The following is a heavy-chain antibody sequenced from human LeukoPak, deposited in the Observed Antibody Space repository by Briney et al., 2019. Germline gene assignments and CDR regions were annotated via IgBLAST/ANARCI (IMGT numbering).Heavy chain of an antibody. J-gene: IGHJ4*02. Sequence: GGSLRLSCAASGFSVSDMYMSWVRQAPGEGLEWVSILYSDGNPYYADSMKGKFTISRDNPTNTLFLQMNSLRVEDTALYYCATSSRPNLGGYWGQGTLVTVSS. V-gene: IGHV3-66*01. CDR2: LYSDGNP. CDR1: GFSVSDMY. D-gene: IGHD1-14*01. CDR3: ATSSRPNLGGY.